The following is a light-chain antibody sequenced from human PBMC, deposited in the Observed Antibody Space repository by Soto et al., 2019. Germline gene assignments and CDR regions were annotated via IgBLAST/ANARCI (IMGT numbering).Light chain of an antibody. CDR2: DAS. J-gene: IGKJ5*01. CDR3: KQYKEWPPFT. Sequence: ETVLTQSPGTLSLSPGDRATLSCRASRRVNTYLAWYQQKSGQAPRLLIFDASNRAAGTPARFSGSGSGTDFTLTISSLEPEDFAVYYCKQYKEWPPFTFGQGTRLEIK. V-gene: IGKV3-11*01. CDR1: RRVNTY.